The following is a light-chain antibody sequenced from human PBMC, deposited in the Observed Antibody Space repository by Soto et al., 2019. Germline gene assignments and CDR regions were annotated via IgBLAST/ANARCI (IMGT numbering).Light chain of an antibody. CDR1: NSNVAIYP. V-gene: IGLV2-14*02. CDR3: SSFSSSSTPYV. CDR2: EVN. Sequence: QSVLTQPPSMSAAPGQNVTISCSGGNSNVAIYPVSWYQQHPGTAPKLMIFEVNGRPSGVSDRFSGSKSGNTASLTISGLQPEDEADYYCSSFSSSSTPYVFGTGTKLTVL. J-gene: IGLJ1*01.